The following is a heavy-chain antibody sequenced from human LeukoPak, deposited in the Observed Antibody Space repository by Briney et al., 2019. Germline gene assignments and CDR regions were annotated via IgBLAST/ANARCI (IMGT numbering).Heavy chain of an antibody. D-gene: IGHD2-2*01. J-gene: IGHJ5*02. CDR2: IYYSGST. CDR3: ARHRSIVVVPAAVNWFDP. CDR1: GGSISSSSYY. V-gene: IGHV4-39*01. Sequence: SETLSLTCTVSGGSISSSSYYWGWIRQPPGKGLEWIGSIYYSGSTYYNPSLKSRVTISVDTSKNQFSLKLSSVTAADTAVYYCARHRSIVVVPAAVNWFDPWGQGTLVTVSS.